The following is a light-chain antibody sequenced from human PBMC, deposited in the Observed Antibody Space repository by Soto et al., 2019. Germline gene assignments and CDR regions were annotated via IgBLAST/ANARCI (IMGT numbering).Light chain of an antibody. J-gene: IGKJ1*01. CDR2: GAS. CDR3: QQYGSSGT. V-gene: IGKV3-20*01. Sequence: IVLTQSPSTLFLSPVERPTLSCRASQSVSNNYLAWYQQKPGQAPRLLIYGASNRATDIPDRFSGSGSGTDFTLTISRLEPEDFAVYYCQQYGSSGTFGQGTKVDIK. CDR1: QSVSNNY.